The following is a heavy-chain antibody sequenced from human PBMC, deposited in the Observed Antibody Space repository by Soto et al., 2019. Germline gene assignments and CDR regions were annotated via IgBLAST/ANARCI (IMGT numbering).Heavy chain of an antibody. CDR2: ISGRGGST. CDR3: AKGPLYGAYVSG. V-gene: IGHV3-23*01. CDR1: GFTFSSYA. J-gene: IGHJ4*02. D-gene: IGHD4-17*01. Sequence: EVQLLESGGGLVQPGGSLRLSCAASGFTFSSYAMSWVRQAPGKGLEWVSGISGRGGSTYYADSVKGRFTISRDNSKNTLYLQMNSLRAEDTAVYYCAKGPLYGAYVSGWGQGTLVTVSS.